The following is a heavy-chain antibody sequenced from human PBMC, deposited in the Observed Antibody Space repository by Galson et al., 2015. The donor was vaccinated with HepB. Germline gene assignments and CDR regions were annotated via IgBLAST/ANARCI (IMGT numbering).Heavy chain of an antibody. J-gene: IGHJ4*02. Sequence: SLRLSCAASGFTVNNNYMTWVRQAPGKGLEWVPVIHSGGSIFYADSVKGRFTISRDNSKNTLYLQMNSLRADDTAMYYCARNPPYCPRTICYAGLAVDWGQGTLVIVSS. CDR1: GFTVNNNY. CDR2: IHSGGSI. D-gene: IGHD2-21*01. V-gene: IGHV3-53*01. CDR3: ARNPPYCPRTICYAGLAVD.